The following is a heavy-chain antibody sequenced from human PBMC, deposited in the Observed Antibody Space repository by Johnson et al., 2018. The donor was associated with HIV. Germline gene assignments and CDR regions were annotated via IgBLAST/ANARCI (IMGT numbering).Heavy chain of an antibody. CDR1: GFTFDDYA. V-gene: IGHV3-9*01. D-gene: IGHD4-17*01. CDR3: ANSDQVYPDTVTTRVGAFDI. Sequence: VQLVESGGGVVRPGGSLRLSCAASGFTFDDYAMHWVRQAPGKGLEWVSGISWNSGSTGYADSVKGRFTISSDNAKNSLYLQMNSLRGEDTAVYYCANSDQVYPDTVTTRVGAFDIWGQGTMVTVSS. J-gene: IGHJ3*02. CDR2: ISWNSGST.